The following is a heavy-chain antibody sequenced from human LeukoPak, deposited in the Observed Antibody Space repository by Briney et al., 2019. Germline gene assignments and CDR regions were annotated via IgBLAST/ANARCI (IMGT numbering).Heavy chain of an antibody. CDR3: ARELYGDYSFDY. J-gene: IGHJ4*02. Sequence: PGGSLRLSCVASGFTFSSYSMSWVRQGPGKGLEWVATIPGSDHSPYYADSVQGRFTISRDNSKNTLYLHMDSLRAEDTAVYYCARELYGDYSFDYWGQGTLVTVSS. CDR2: IPGSDHSP. CDR1: GFTFSSYS. D-gene: IGHD4-17*01. V-gene: IGHV3-23*01.